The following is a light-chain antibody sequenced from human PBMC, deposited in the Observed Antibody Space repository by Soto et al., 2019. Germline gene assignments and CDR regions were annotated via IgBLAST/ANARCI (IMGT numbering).Light chain of an antibody. Sequence: PGDRVTITCRASQSINTRLAWYQHRPGQAPRLLIYQTSIRAAGIPARFSASGSGTDFTLTISDVQPEDFALYYCHQRQSWPRTFGQGTKVDIK. CDR1: QSINTR. CDR3: HQRQSWPRT. J-gene: IGKJ1*01. V-gene: IGKV3-11*01. CDR2: QTS.